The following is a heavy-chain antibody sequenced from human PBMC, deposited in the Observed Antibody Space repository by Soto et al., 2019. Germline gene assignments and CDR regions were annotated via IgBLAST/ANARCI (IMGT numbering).Heavy chain of an antibody. J-gene: IGHJ4*02. D-gene: IGHD3-22*01. CDR2: IILVFLTA. V-gene: IGHV1-69*13. CDR3: ARGGSGYSWLNEF. Sequence: SVKVSCKASGGLFSSYPISWVRQVPGQGLEWMGGIILVFLTAYYTQRLQGTVTITADESTNTAYMELSRLRYEDTAIYYCARGGSGYSWLNEFWGQGSLGTVS. CDR1: GGLFSSYP.